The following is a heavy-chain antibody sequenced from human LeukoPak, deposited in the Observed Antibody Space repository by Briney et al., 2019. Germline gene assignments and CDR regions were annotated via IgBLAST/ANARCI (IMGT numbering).Heavy chain of an antibody. V-gene: IGHV3-21*06. Sequence: GGSLRLSCAASGFSFSGYSMNWVRQAPGKGLEWVSSISSRGTYIYYADSLKGRFTISRDNAKNSLHLQMKGLRVEDTAVYYCARGAFDYPGRDYFDYWGQGTQVTVSS. CDR3: ARGAFDYPGRDYFDY. CDR2: ISSRGTYI. D-gene: IGHD3-9*01. J-gene: IGHJ4*02. CDR1: GFSFSGYS.